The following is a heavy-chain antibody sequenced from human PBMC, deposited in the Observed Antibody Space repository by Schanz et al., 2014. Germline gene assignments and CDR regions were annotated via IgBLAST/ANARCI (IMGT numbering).Heavy chain of an antibody. CDR3: ATHYGDRPL. J-gene: IGHJ4*02. Sequence: QVQLVQSGAEVKKPGASVRVSCKASGYSFTTYDVNWVRQATGQGLEWMGWMNPTTGNRSYAQNFQGRVTMTRDTSLKTAYMEMPDRNLEDACLYSCATHYGDRPLWGQGTLIAVSS. V-gene: IGHV1-8*01. CDR2: MNPTTGNR. D-gene: IGHD4-17*01. CDR1: GYSFTTYD.